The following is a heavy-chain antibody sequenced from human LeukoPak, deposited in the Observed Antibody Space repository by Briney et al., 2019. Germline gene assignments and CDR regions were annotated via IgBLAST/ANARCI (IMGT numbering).Heavy chain of an antibody. Sequence: ASVKVSCKVSGYTLTELSMHWVRQAPGKGLGWMGGFDPEDGETIYAQKFQGRVTMTEDTSTDTAYMELSSLRSEDTAVYYCATLDGSGSYFVDYWGQGTLVTVSS. D-gene: IGHD3-10*01. CDR1: GYTLTELS. CDR2: FDPEDGET. V-gene: IGHV1-24*01. J-gene: IGHJ4*02. CDR3: ATLDGSGSYFVDY.